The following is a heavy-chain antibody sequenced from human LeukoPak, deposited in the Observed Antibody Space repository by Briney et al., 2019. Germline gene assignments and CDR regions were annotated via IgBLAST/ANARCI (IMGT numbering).Heavy chain of an antibody. D-gene: IGHD2-21*01. CDR3: ASNPCGGDCYSPYYYYYYMDV. CDR2: IIPIFGTA. CDR1: GGTFSSYA. Sequence: ASVKVSCKASGGTFSSYAISWVRQAPGQGLEWMGGIIPIFGTANYAQKFQGRVTITTDESTSTAYMELSSLRSEDTAVYYCASNPCGGDCYSPYYYYYYMDVWGKGTTVTVSS. J-gene: IGHJ6*03. V-gene: IGHV1-69*05.